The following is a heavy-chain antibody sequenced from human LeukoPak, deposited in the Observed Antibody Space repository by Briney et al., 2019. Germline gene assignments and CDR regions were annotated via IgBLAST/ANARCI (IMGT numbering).Heavy chain of an antibody. Sequence: SETLYLTCTVSGGSISSYYWSWIRQPPGKGLEWIGYIYYSGSTNYNPSLKSRVTISVDTSKNQFSLRLSSVTAADTAVYSCARNYYDSSGYYDDWYFDLWGRGTLVTVSS. J-gene: IGHJ2*01. V-gene: IGHV4-59*01. CDR1: GGSISSYY. CDR2: IYYSGST. CDR3: ARNYYDSSGYYDDWYFDL. D-gene: IGHD3-22*01.